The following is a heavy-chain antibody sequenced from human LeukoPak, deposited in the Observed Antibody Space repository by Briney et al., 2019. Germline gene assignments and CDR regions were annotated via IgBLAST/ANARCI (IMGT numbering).Heavy chain of an antibody. Sequence: SETLSLTCTVSGGSISSSSDFWGWIRQPPGKGLEWIGTIYYSGSTYYNPSLKSRVTISVDTSKNQFSLKLSSGTAADTAVYYCAARQRITIGYWGQGTLVTVSS. V-gene: IGHV4-39*01. CDR2: IYYSGST. D-gene: IGHD3-3*02. CDR1: GGSISSSSDF. J-gene: IGHJ4*02. CDR3: AARQRITIGY.